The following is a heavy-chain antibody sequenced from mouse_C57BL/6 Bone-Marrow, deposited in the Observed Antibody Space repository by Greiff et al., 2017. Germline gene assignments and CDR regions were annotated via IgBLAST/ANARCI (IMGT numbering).Heavy chain of an antibody. V-gene: IGHV1-19*01. CDR1: GYTFTDYY. Sequence: EVQLQQSGPVLVKPGASVKMSCKASGYTFTDYYMNWVKQSHGKSLEWIGVINPYNGGTSYNQKFKGKATLTVDKSSSTAYMELNSLTSEDSAVYYCARSGITTVVGDYWGQGTTLTVSS. CDR3: ARSGITTVVGDY. J-gene: IGHJ2*01. D-gene: IGHD1-1*01. CDR2: INPYNGGT.